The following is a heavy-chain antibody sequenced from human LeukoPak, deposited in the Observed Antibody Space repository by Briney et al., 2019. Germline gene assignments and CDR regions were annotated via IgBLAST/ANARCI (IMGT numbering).Heavy chain of an antibody. CDR2: IYYSGST. D-gene: IGHD2-21*02. CDR3: ARGAGGDWGGLDY. CDR1: GGSISSGGYY. V-gene: IGHV4-31*03. J-gene: IGHJ4*02. Sequence: SQTLSLTCPVSGGSISSGGYYWSWIRQHPGKGLEWFGYIYYSGSTYYNPSLKSRVTISVDTSKNQFSLKLSSVTAADTAVYYCARGAGGDWGGLDYWGQGTLVTVSS.